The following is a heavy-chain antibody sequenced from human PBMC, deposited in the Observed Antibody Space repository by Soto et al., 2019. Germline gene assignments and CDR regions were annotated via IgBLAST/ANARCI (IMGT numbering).Heavy chain of an antibody. Sequence: ASETLSLTCAVYGGSFSGYYWTWIRQPPGTGLEWIGEINHSGSTNYNPSLKSRVTISVDTSKNQFSLKLTSVTAADTAVYYCARRYGGNFDYWGQGTLVTVSS. D-gene: IGHD3-16*01. CDR2: INHSGST. CDR3: ARRYGGNFDY. CDR1: GGSFSGYY. J-gene: IGHJ4*02. V-gene: IGHV4-34*01.